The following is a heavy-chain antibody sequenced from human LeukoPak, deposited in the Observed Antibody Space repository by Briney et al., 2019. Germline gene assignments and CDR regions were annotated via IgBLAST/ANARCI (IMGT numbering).Heavy chain of an antibody. CDR3: AKDHMSSPVTYGYSFDS. V-gene: IGHV3-23*01. CDR1: GFTFNIYA. D-gene: IGHD5-18*01. J-gene: IGHJ4*02. Sequence: GGSLRLSCAASGFTFNIYAMNWVRQAPGKGLEWVAAISGSGVSTIHADSVKGRFTISRDNSKNTLYLQMSSLRAEDTAVYYCAKDHMSSPVTYGYSFDSWGQGILVTVSS. CDR2: ISGSGVST.